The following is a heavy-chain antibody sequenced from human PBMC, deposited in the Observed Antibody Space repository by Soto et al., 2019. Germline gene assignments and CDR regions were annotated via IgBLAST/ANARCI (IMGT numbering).Heavy chain of an antibody. Sequence: GASVKVSCKASGYTFTSYAMHWVRQAPGQRLEWMGWINAGNGNTKYSQKFQGRVTITRDTSASTAYMELSSLRSEDTAVYYCARGALMVPYYDFWSGYYDRHNWFDPWGQGTLVTVSS. CDR1: GYTFTSYA. V-gene: IGHV1-3*01. D-gene: IGHD3-3*01. CDR3: ARGALMVPYYDFWSGYYDRHNWFDP. CDR2: INAGNGNT. J-gene: IGHJ5*02.